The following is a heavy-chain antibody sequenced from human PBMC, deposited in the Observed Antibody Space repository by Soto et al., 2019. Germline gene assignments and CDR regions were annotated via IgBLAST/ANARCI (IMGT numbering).Heavy chain of an antibody. V-gene: IGHV4-59*01. J-gene: IGHJ4*02. Sequence: PSETLSLTCTVSGGSISSYYWSWIRQPPGKGLEWIGYIYYSGSTNYNPSLKSRVTISVDTSKNQFSLKLSSVTAADTAVYYCARSNIAAAGTFDYWGQGTLVTV. CDR1: GGSISSYY. D-gene: IGHD6-13*01. CDR3: ARSNIAAAGTFDY. CDR2: IYYSGST.